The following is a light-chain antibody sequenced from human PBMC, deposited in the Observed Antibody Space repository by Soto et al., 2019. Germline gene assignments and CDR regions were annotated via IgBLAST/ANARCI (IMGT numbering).Light chain of an antibody. CDR2: AAS. J-gene: IGKJ3*01. V-gene: IGKV1-39*01. CDR1: QSISSY. Sequence: DIQMTQSPSSLSASVGDRVTITCRASQSISSYLNWYQQKPGKAPKLLIYAASSLQSGVPSRFSCSGSGTDFTLTISSLQPEDFATYYCQQSYSTPIFTFGPGTKVDIK. CDR3: QQSYSTPIFT.